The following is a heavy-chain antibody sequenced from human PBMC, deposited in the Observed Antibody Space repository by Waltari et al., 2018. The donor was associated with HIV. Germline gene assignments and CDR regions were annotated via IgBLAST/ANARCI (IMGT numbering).Heavy chain of an antibody. V-gene: IGHV3-33*01. CDR1: GFSLSTYG. CDR2: IRYEGTNK. Sequence: QVQLVDSGGGVVQPGQSLRLSCAASGFSLSTYGMHWVRQATGKGVGGGGIIRYEGTNKDYGDSVKGRFTIARDIAKNTLDLQRNSLRAEETAVYFCARDVALDSWGPGTLVTVSS. J-gene: IGHJ4*02. CDR3: ARDVALDS.